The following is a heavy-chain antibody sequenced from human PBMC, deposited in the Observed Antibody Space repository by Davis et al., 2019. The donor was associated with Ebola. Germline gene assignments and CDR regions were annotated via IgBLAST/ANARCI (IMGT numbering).Heavy chain of an antibody. Sequence: GGSLRLSCAASGFTFSSYAMSWVRQTPGKGLEWVSGISGSGGSTYYADSVKGRVTISRDNSKNTLYLQVNRLRAEDTAVYYCANQPRYYDSSGSYPYWGQGTLVTVSS. V-gene: IGHV3-23*01. CDR1: GFTFSSYA. CDR2: ISGSGGST. CDR3: ANQPRYYDSSGSYPY. J-gene: IGHJ4*02. D-gene: IGHD3-22*01.